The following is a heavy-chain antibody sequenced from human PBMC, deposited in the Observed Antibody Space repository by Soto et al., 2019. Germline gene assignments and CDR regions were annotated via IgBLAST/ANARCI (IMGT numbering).Heavy chain of an antibody. Sequence: QVPLVQSGAEVKNPGASVKVSFKASGYTFTRYGIGWARQAPGQGLEWMGWINTYNGNTNYAQNVQGRVTLTTDTSTSTAYMELRSLRSNDTAIYYCAMVDVYVTPSPQDVWGQGTTVIVSS. V-gene: IGHV1-18*01. CDR3: AMVDVYVTPSPQDV. J-gene: IGHJ6*02. CDR2: INTYNGNT. CDR1: GYTFTRYG. D-gene: IGHD3-16*01.